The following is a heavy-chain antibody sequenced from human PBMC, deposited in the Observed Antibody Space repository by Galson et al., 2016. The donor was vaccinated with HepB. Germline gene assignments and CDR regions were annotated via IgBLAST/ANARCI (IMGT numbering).Heavy chain of an antibody. Sequence: SLRLSCAASGFTFDDYTMHWVRQAPGKGLEWVSLITWDGGASYYADSIKGRFTVSRDNSENSLYLQMNSLRADDTAVYFCAKGSYYDILTGSRGWFDPWGQGTLVTVSS. CDR3: AKGSYYDILTGSRGWFDP. CDR1: GFTFDDYT. D-gene: IGHD3-9*01. J-gene: IGHJ5*02. CDR2: ITWDGGAS. V-gene: IGHV3-43D*03.